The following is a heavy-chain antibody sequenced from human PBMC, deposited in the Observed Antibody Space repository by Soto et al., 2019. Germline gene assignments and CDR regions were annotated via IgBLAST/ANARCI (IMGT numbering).Heavy chain of an antibody. CDR3: ARAKTDDFWSGYYDI. CDR2: IYYSGST. J-gene: IGHJ3*02. CDR1: GGSISSYY. D-gene: IGHD3-3*01. V-gene: IGHV4-59*01. Sequence: PSETLSLTCTVSGGSISSYYWSWIRQPPGKGLEWIRYIYYSGSTNYNPSLKSRVTISVDTSKNQFSLKLSSVTAADSAVYYCARAKTDDFWSGYYDIWGQGTMVTVSS.